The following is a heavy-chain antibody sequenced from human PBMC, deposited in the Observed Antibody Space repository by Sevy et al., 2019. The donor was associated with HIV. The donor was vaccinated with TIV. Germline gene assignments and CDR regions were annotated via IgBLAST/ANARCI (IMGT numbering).Heavy chain of an antibody. CDR2: ISTLNT. J-gene: IGHJ1*01. CDR3: ARAPSGSQGPGQYFQH. V-gene: IGHV1-18*01. Sequence: ASVKVSCKASGYSFTSYGITWVRQAPGQGLEWMGWISTLNTNYAQKLQGRVTLTTDTSTSTVYMELRSLRSDDTTVYYGARAPSGSQGPGQYFQHWGQGTLVTVSS. CDR1: GYSFTSYG. D-gene: IGHD1-26*01.